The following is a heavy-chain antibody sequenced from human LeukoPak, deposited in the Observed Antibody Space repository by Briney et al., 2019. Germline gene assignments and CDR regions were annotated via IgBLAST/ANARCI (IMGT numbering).Heavy chain of an antibody. CDR2: VSYDGSNK. J-gene: IGHJ4*02. Sequence: GGSLRLSCAASGFTFSSHAMHWVRQAPGEGLEWVAIVSYDGSNKYYADSVKGRFTISRDNSKNTLFLQVISLRAEDTAVYYRARGPYYSDYSAFSAPRDYWGQGTLVTVSS. CDR3: ARGPYYSDYSAFSAPRDY. V-gene: IGHV3-30-3*01. CDR1: GFTFSSHA. D-gene: IGHD3-22*01.